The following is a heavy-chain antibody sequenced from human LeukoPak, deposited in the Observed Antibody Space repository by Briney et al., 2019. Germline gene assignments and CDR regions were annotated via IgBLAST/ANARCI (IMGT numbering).Heavy chain of an antibody. V-gene: IGHV4-4*09. CDR2: IYDSGIT. Sequence: SETLSLTCTVSGDSVTSGYWSWIRQPPGKGLEWIGYIYDSGITDYNPSLKSRLTLSVDTSNNQFSLNLSSVTAADTALYYCAGRGHRYSRDWGQGILVTVSS. D-gene: IGHD2-15*01. CDR3: AGRGHRYSRD. CDR1: GDSVTSGY. J-gene: IGHJ1*01.